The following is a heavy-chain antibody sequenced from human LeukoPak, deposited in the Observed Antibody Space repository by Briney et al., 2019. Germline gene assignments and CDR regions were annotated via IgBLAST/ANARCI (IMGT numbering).Heavy chain of an antibody. J-gene: IGHJ4*02. Sequence: ASVKVSCKASGYTFTSYAMHWVRQAPGQRLEWMGWINAGNGNTKYSQKFQGRVTITRDTSASTAYMELSSPRSEDTAVYYCARAPPGWLQTLDYWGQGTLVTVSS. CDR2: INAGNGNT. V-gene: IGHV1-3*01. CDR1: GYTFTSYA. D-gene: IGHD5-24*01. CDR3: ARAPPGWLQTLDY.